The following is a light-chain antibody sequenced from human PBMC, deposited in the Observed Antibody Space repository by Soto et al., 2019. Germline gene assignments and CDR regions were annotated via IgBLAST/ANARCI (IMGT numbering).Light chain of an antibody. CDR1: HSISTW. J-gene: IGKJ2*01. Sequence: DIQMTQSPSTLSASIGDRVTITCRASHSISTWLAWYQQKPGNDPKLLIYKVSSLESGVPSRFSGSGSETEFTLTISSLQPDDVATYYCQQYNTYPSFGHGTKLEIK. V-gene: IGKV1-5*03. CDR2: KVS. CDR3: QQYNTYPS.